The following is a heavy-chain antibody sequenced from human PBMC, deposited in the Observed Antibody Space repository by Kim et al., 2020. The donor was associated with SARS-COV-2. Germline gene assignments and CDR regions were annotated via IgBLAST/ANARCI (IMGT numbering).Heavy chain of an antibody. J-gene: IGHJ4*02. CDR1: GFTFSNAW. D-gene: IGHD3-9*01. CDR3: TAATRYFDWLWQAATGLEYFDY. V-gene: IGHV3-15*01. Sequence: GGSLRLSCAASGFTFSNAWMSWVRQAPGKGLEWFGRIKSKTDGGTTDYAAPVKGRFTISRDDSKNTLYLQMNILKTEDTAVYYCTAATRYFDWLWQAATGLEYFDYWGQGTLVSVSS. CDR2: IKSKTDGGTT.